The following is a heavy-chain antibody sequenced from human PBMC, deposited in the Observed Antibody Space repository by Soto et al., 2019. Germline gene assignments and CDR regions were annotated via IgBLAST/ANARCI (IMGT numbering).Heavy chain of an antibody. CDR2: INAGNGNT. Sequence: QVQLVQSGAEVKKPGASVKVSCKASGNTFSSYTMHWVRQAPGQRLEWMGWINAGNGNTKYSQKFQARVTITRDTTARTAYMELSSLKSDDTGVYYCARESGDIVVVRAAPEDYGMDVWGQGATVTVSS. CDR3: ARESGDIVVVRAAPEDYGMDV. V-gene: IGHV1-3*01. D-gene: IGHD2-2*01. J-gene: IGHJ6*02. CDR1: GNTFSSYT.